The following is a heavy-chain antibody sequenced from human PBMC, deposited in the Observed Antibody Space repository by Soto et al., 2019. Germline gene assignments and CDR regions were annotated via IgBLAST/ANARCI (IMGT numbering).Heavy chain of an antibody. D-gene: IGHD5-18*01. CDR2: IYYSGST. J-gene: IGHJ4*02. V-gene: IGHV4-59*01. CDR1: GGSISSYY. CDR3: ARVGDTAIGIDY. Sequence: SETLSLTCTVSGGSISSYYWSWIRQPPGKGLEWIGYIYYSGSTNYNPSLKSRVTISVDTSKNQFSLKLSSVTAADTAVYYCARVGDTAIGIDYWGQGTLVTVSS.